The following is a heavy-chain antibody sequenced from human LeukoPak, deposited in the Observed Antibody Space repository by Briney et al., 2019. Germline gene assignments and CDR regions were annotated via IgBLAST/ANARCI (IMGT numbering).Heavy chain of an antibody. J-gene: IGHJ4*02. V-gene: IGHV3-48*04. CDR3: AKEAGGYSYALDY. CDR1: GFTFSSYS. Sequence: GGSLRLSCAASGFTFSSYSMNWVRQAPGKGLEWVSYISSSSSTIYYADSVKGRFTISRDNAKNSLYLQMNSLRAEDTAVYYCAKEAGGYSYALDYWGQGTLVTVSS. D-gene: IGHD5-18*01. CDR2: ISSSSSTI.